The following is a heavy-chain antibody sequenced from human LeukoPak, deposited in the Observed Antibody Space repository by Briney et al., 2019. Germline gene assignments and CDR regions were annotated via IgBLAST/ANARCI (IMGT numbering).Heavy chain of an antibody. CDR2: IFYSGHS. CDR1: GDFRSRYH. Sequence: PSETLSLTCSVSGDFRSRYHWGWVRQPLGKGLEWLGYIFYSGHSNYNPSLTSRISMSVDTSKAQFSLELTSVTAADTAVYYCARMEPLDFFDDWGQGTLVTVSS. D-gene: IGHD1-1*01. CDR3: ARMEPLDFFDD. J-gene: IGHJ4*02. V-gene: IGHV4-59*12.